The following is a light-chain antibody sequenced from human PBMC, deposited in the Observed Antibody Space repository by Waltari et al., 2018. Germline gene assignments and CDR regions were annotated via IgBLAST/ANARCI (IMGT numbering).Light chain of an antibody. CDR1: QSVYNF. CDR2: EAS. J-gene: IGKJ4*01. Sequence: EVVLTQSPATLSLSPGERATLSCRASQSVYNFLAWYQQKPGQAPRLLIYEASQRATGMPARFSGSGSGTDFTLTISNLEPEDVAVYYCQQRANWPPLTFGGGTKVEIK. V-gene: IGKV3-11*01. CDR3: QQRANWPPLT.